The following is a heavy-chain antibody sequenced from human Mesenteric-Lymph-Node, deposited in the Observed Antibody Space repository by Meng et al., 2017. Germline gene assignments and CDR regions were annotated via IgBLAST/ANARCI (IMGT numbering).Heavy chain of an antibody. CDR1: GFTFSSYA. J-gene: IGHJ4*02. Sequence: GQLWESGGGVVQPGRSLSLACAASGFTFSSYAMHWVRQSPGKGLEWVAVISYDGSNKYYADSVKGRFTISRDNSKNTLYLQMNSLRAEDTAVYYCAREAGGWLQHFDYWGQGTLVTVSS. CDR2: ISYDGSNK. CDR3: AREAGGWLQHFDY. D-gene: IGHD5-24*01. V-gene: IGHV3-30*01.